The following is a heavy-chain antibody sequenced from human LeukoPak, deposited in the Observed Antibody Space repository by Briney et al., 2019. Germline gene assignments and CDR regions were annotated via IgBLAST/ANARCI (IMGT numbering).Heavy chain of an antibody. J-gene: IGHJ4*02. CDR1: GGSISSGGYY. V-gene: IGHV4-30-2*01. CDR3: ARDAGTPDY. CDR2: IYHSGST. Sequence: SETLSLTCTVSGGSISSGGYYWSWIRQPPGKGLEWIGYIYHSGSTYYNPSLKSRVTISVDRYKNQFCLKLSSVTAADTAVYYCARDAGTPDYWGQGTLVTVSS.